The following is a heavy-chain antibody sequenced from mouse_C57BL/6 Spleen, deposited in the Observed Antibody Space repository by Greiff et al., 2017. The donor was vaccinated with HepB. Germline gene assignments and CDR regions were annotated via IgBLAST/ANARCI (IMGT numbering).Heavy chain of an antibody. V-gene: IGHV10-1*01. J-gene: IGHJ3*01. CDR2: IRSKSNNYAT. CDR1: GFSFNTYA. CDR3: VRHDGYAFAY. D-gene: IGHD2-3*01. Sequence: EVKLVESGGGLVQPKGSLKLSCAASGFSFNTYAMNWVRQAPGKGLEWVARIRSKSNNYATYYADSVKDRFTISRDDSESMLYLQMNNLKTEDTTMYYCVRHDGYAFAYWGQGTLVTVSA.